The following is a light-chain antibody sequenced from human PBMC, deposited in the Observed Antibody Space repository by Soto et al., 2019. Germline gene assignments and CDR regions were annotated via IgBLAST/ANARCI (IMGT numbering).Light chain of an antibody. J-gene: IGKJ5*01. CDR1: QSISSH. Sequence: TQSPSSLSASVGERVTITCRASQSISSHLAWYQQKPGQAPRLLIYDAYNRATGIPPRFSGSGSGTDFTLTISSLEPEDSAVYYCQQRHMWPITFGQGTRLEIK. CDR3: QQRHMWPIT. V-gene: IGKV3-11*01. CDR2: DAY.